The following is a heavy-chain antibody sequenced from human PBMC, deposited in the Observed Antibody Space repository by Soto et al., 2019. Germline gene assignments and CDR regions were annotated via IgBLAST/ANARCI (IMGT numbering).Heavy chain of an antibody. CDR2: ITGSGGST. Sequence: GGSLRLSCAASGFTFSSYAMSWVRQAPGKGLEWVSGITGSGGSTYYADSVKGRFTISRDNSKNTLYLQMNSLRAEDTALYYCAKDRGDCSGGSCYSYGMDVWGQGTTVTVSS. J-gene: IGHJ6*02. CDR1: GFTFSSYA. CDR3: AKDRGDCSGGSCYSYGMDV. V-gene: IGHV3-23*01. D-gene: IGHD2-15*01.